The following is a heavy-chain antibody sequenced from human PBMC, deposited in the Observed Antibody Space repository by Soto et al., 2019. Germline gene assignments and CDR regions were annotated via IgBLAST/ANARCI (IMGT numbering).Heavy chain of an antibody. Sequence: QLQLQESGSGLVKPSQTLSLTCAVSGGSISSGGYSWSWIRQPPGKGLEWIGYIYHTGSTYYNPSLKSRVTISVARSKNQSSLNLSSVTAADTAVYYCASSHAGAHITAAVHWGQGTLVTVSS. V-gene: IGHV4-30-2*01. D-gene: IGHD6-13*01. J-gene: IGHJ4*02. CDR3: ASSHAGAHITAAVH. CDR1: GGSISSGGYS. CDR2: IYHTGST.